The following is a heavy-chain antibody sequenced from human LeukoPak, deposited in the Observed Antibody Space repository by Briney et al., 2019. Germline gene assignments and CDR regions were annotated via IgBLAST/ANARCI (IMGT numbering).Heavy chain of an antibody. CDR1: GFTFSSFG. CDR2: ICYDASNK. D-gene: IGHD6-13*01. Sequence: PGGSLRLSCAASGFTFSSFGMNWVRHAPGKGLEWVADICYDASNKYYADSVKGRFTISRDNSKNTLLLQMNSLRDDDTAVYYCVRGVGVSRFNYFDPWGQGTLVIVSS. CDR3: VRGVGVSRFNYFDP. V-gene: IGHV3-33*01. J-gene: IGHJ5*02.